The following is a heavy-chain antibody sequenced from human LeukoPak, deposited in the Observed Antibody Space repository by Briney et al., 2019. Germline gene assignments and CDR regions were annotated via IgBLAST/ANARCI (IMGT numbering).Heavy chain of an antibody. Sequence: GGSLRLSCAASGFSFNAYWMAWVRQAPGTGLEWVANINPAGSETFHVDPVKGRFSISRDHAKNLVYLQMNSLRAEDTAVYYCATFGLVAALNLWGQGTLVTVSS. V-gene: IGHV3-7*01. CDR2: INPAGSET. CDR3: ATFGLVAALNL. D-gene: IGHD5-12*01. J-gene: IGHJ4*02. CDR1: GFSFNAYW.